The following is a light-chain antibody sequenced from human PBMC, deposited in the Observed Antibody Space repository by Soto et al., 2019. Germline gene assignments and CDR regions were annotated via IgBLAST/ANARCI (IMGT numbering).Light chain of an antibody. V-gene: IGKV1-8*01. CDR2: DAS. Sequence: AIRMTQSPSSLSASTGDRVTITCRASQGISSYLAWYQQKPGKAPKLLIYDASGLESGVPSRFSGSGSGTDFTLTISSLQTDDFATYYCQQYNSYPLTFGQGTKVDIK. CDR1: QGISSY. CDR3: QQYNSYPLT. J-gene: IGKJ1*01.